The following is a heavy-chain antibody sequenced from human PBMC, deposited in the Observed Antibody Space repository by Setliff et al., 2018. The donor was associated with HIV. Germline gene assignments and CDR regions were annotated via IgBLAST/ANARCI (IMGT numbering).Heavy chain of an antibody. CDR1: GFTFDEYA. J-gene: IGHJ3*02. D-gene: IGHD2-15*01. Sequence: GGSLRLSCVASGFTFDEYALHWVRQVPGKGLEWVSSIGWNGVSIAYADSVKGRFTISRDNAKNSVFLQMNSLRAEDTAVYYCARRRGYCSGGECPGKSFDIWGQGTMVTVSS. CDR3: ARRRGYCSGGECPGKSFDI. CDR2: IGWNGVSI. V-gene: IGHV3-9*01.